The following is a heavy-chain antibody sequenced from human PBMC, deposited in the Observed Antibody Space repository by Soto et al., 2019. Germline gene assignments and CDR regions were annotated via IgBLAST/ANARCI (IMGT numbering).Heavy chain of an antibody. J-gene: IGHJ4*02. CDR3: AREGGIVGATAADY. Sequence: QVQLQESGPGLVKPSQTLSLTCTVSGGSISSGGYYWSGIGQHPGKGLEWIGYIYYSGSTYYNPSLKSRVTISVDTSKNQFSLKLSSVTAADTAVYYCAREGGIVGATAADYWGQGTLVTVSS. CDR1: GGSISSGGYY. CDR2: IYYSGST. V-gene: IGHV4-31*03. D-gene: IGHD1-26*01.